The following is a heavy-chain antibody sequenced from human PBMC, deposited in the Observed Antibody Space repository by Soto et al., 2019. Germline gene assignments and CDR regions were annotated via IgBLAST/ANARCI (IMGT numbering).Heavy chain of an antibody. V-gene: IGHV1-69*01. Sequence: QVQLVQSGAEVKKPGSSVKVSCKASGGTFSSYAISWVRQAPGPGLEWMGGIIPIFGTANYAQKFQGRVTITADESTGTAYMELSSMRSEDTAVYYWARDMVGLVRGGYYYYYGMYVWSQGTTVTVSS. CDR3: ARDMVGLVRGGYYYYYGMYV. CDR2: IIPIFGTA. CDR1: GGTFSSYA. D-gene: IGHD3-10*01. J-gene: IGHJ6*02.